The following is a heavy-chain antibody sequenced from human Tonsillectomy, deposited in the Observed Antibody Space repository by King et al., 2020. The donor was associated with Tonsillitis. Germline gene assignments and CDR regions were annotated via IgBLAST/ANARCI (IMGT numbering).Heavy chain of an antibody. Sequence: QLQESGPGLVKPSETLSLTCTVSGGSISSYYWSWMRQPPGKGLEWIGYIYYSGSTNYNPSLKSRVTISVDTSKNQFSLKLSSVTAADTAVYYCARVLATRGKVYYYYMDVWGKGTTVTVSS. J-gene: IGHJ6*03. CDR1: GGSISSYY. CDR3: ARVLATRGKVYYYYMDV. CDR2: IYYSGST. V-gene: IGHV4-59*01. D-gene: IGHD2-15*01.